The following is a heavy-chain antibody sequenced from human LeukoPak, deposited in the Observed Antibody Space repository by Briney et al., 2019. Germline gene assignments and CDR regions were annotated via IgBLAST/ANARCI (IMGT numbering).Heavy chain of an antibody. CDR2: ISSSGGTI. Sequence: GGSLRLSCAASGFTFSSYEMNWVRQAPGKGLEWVSYISSSGGTIYYADSVKGRFTISRDNAKNSLYLQMNSLRAEDTAVYYCASLYGSYDAFDIWGQGTMVTVSS. D-gene: IGHD5-24*01. V-gene: IGHV3-48*03. J-gene: IGHJ3*02. CDR3: ASLYGSYDAFDI. CDR1: GFTFSSYE.